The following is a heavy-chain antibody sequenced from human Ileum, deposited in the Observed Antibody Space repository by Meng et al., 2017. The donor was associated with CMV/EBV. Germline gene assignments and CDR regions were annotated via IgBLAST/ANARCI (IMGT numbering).Heavy chain of an antibody. CDR3: ARDVWGFDY. D-gene: IGHD7-27*01. J-gene: IGHJ4*02. Sequence: VNLLQSGAEVTKPGXLVKISCKTSGYTFTDHNIGWVRQAPGQGIEWVGWISLGNGQTVYGHKLQGRVTVTTDTSTNTAYMELRNLRSDDTAMYYCARDVWGFDYWGQGTLVTVSS. CDR2: ISLGNGQT. CDR1: GYTFTDHN. V-gene: IGHV1-18*04.